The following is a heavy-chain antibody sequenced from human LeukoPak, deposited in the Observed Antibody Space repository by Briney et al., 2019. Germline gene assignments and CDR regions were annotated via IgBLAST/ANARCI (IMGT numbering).Heavy chain of an antibody. Sequence: GGSLRLSCAASGFTFSSYWMSWVRQAPGKGLEWVANIKQDGSEKYYVDSVKGRFTISRDNAKNSLYLQMNSLRAEDTAVYYCARAFWQQLAFYYYYYMDVWGKGTTVTVSS. CDR3: ARAFWQQLAFYYYYYMDV. D-gene: IGHD6-13*01. CDR1: GFTFSSYW. CDR2: IKQDGSEK. J-gene: IGHJ6*03. V-gene: IGHV3-7*01.